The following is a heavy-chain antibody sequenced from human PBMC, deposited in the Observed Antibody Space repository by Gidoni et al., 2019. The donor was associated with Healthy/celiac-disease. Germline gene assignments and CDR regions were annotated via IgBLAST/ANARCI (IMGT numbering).Heavy chain of an antibody. V-gene: IGHV3-30-3*01. CDR3: ARDGYYYDSSGYYYPY. CDR1: GFTFSSYA. CDR2: ISYDGSNK. J-gene: IGHJ4*02. D-gene: IGHD3-22*01. Sequence: QVQLVESGGGVVQPGRSLRLSCAASGFTFSSYAMHWVRQAPGKGLAWVAVISYDGSNKYYADSVKGRFTISRDNSKNTLYLQMNSLRAEDTAVYYCARDGYYYDSSGYYYPYWGQGTLVTVSS.